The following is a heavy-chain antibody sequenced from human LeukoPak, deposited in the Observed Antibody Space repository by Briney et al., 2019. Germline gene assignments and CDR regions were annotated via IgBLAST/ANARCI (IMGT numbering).Heavy chain of an antibody. CDR3: ARAPVVPAAGYYFDY. J-gene: IGHJ4*02. D-gene: IGHD2-2*01. CDR1: GGSFSGYY. Sequence: SETLSLTCAVYGGSFSGYYWNWIRQPPGKGLEWIGEINHSGSTNYNPSLKSRVTISVDTSKNQFSLKLSSVTAADTAVYYCARAPVVPAAGYYFDYWGQGTLVTVSS. CDR2: INHSGST. V-gene: IGHV4-34*01.